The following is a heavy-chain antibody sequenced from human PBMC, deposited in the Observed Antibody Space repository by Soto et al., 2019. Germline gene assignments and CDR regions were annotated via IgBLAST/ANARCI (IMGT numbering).Heavy chain of an antibody. D-gene: IGHD3-16*01. CDR1: GYTFSDFD. CDR3: ARGNPFNYAGFDV. Sequence: ASVKVSCNASGYTFSDFDINWLRQTSGQGPEWMGWMNAKSGDTFFAQRFHDKFNMTWDTSLTTAYMEVGSLTSDHAAIYYCARGNPFNYAGFDVWGQGTTVTVS. J-gene: IGHJ6*02. CDR2: MNAKSGDT. V-gene: IGHV1-8*01.